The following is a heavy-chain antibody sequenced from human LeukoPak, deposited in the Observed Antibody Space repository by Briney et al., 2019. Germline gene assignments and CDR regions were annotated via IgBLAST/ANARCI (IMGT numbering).Heavy chain of an antibody. CDR3: ARGQGGWHYYDSGLIDY. J-gene: IGHJ4*02. V-gene: IGHV4-30-2*01. CDR1: GGSISSGGYS. Sequence: PSQTLSLTCAVSGGSISSGGYSWSWIQQPPGKGLEWIGYIYHSGSTYYNPSLKSRVTISVDRSKNQFSLKLSSVTAADTAVYYCARGQGGWHYYDSGLIDYWGQGTLVTVSS. D-gene: IGHD3-22*01. CDR2: IYHSGST.